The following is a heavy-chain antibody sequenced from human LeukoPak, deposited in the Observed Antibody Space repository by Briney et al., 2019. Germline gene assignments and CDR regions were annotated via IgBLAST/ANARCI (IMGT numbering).Heavy chain of an antibody. J-gene: IGHJ4*02. CDR2: IRSKANDHAT. CDR1: GFTFSGSA. Sequence: GGSLRLSCAGSGFTFSGSAMHWVRQSPGKGLEWVGRIRSKANDHATAYAASVRGRFTISRDASENTAYLQMNSLKTEDAAIYYCTRRLMTTVNDYWGQGTLVTVSS. V-gene: IGHV3-73*01. CDR3: TRRLMTTVNDY. D-gene: IGHD4-17*01.